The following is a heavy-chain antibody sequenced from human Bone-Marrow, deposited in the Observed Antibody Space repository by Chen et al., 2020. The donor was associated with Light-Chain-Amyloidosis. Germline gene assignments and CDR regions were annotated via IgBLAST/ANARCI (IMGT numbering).Heavy chain of an antibody. CDR3: AKDMTGQLPRSHGMAV. J-gene: IGHJ6*01. CDR1: GFKFGDYA. V-gene: IGHV3-9*01. Sequence: DVQLLESGGGLVEPGGSLRLSCAASGFKFGDYAMHWVRQVQGKGLEWVSSISWNSGRVGYAVSVKGRFTISRDNSGNSLYLEMKNLRPEDTALYYCAKDMTGQLPRSHGMAVWGRGTMVTVSS. D-gene: IGHD2-2*01. CDR2: ISWNSGRV.